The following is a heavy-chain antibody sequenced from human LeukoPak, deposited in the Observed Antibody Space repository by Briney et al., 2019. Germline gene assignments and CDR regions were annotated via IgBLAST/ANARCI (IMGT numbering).Heavy chain of an antibody. J-gene: IGHJ4*02. CDR2: IAHDGTR. D-gene: IGHD3-3*01. Sequence: SETLSLTCGVSGGSIYSTNYWSWVRPAPGKGLEWIGEIAHDGTRNYNPSLRRRVAMSFDRANNYFSLSLTAVTAADTALYTREIRPFCPFAFWGEGVMVTVSS. V-gene: IGHV4-4*02. CDR1: GGSIYSTNY. CDR3: EIRPFCPFAF.